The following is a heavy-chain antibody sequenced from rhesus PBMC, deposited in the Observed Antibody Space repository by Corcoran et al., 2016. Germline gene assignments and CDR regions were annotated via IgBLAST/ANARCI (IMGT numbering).Heavy chain of an antibody. D-gene: IGHD1-44*02. CDR1: GASISSNY. Sequence: QVQLQESGPGLVETSETLPLTCAVSGASISSNYWSWIRQPPGKGLEWIGYIYGGRGSTSYNPSLQSRVTISKDTSKNQCSRKLSSVTAADTAVYYCAREGGNSWSYGVWGRGVLVTVSS. CDR3: AREGGNSWSYGV. J-gene: IGHJ5-2*02. CDR2: IYGGRGST. V-gene: IGHV4-147*01.